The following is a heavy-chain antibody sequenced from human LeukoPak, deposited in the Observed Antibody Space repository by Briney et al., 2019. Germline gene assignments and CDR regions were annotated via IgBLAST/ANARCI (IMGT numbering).Heavy chain of an antibody. Sequence: GGYLRLYCAASGFTFSSYGMHWVRQAPGKGLEWVAVISYDGSNKYYADSVKGRFTISRDNSKNTLYLQMNSLRAEDTAVYYCAKDMGSGGYYGMDVWGKGTTVTASS. CDR1: GFTFSSYG. CDR2: ISYDGSNK. CDR3: AKDMGSGGYYGMDV. V-gene: IGHV3-30*18. D-gene: IGHD2-8*02. J-gene: IGHJ6*04.